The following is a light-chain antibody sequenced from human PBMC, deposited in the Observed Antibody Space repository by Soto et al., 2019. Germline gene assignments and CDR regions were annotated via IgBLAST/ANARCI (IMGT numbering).Light chain of an antibody. Sequence: QSVLTQPASVSGSPGQSITISCTGTSSDVGGYNYVSWYQQHPGKAPKLMIYDVTNRPSGVANRFSGSKSGNTASLTISGLQAEGEADYYCSSYRSGETYVFGIGTKVTVL. J-gene: IGLJ1*01. V-gene: IGLV2-14*01. CDR1: SSDVGGYNY. CDR3: SSYRSGETYV. CDR2: DVT.